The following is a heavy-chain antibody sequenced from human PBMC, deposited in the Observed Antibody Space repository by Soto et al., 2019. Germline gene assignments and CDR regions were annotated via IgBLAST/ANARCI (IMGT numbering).Heavy chain of an antibody. CDR1: GGSISSGGYY. CDR3: TGYCSSTSCYEGHGMDV. Sequence: PSETLSLTCTVSGGSISSGGYYWSWIRQHPGKGLEWIGYIYYSGSTYYNPSLKSRVTISVDTSKNQFSLKLSSVTAADTAVYYCTGYCSSTSCYEGHGMDVWGQGTTVTVSS. D-gene: IGHD2-2*01. CDR2: IYYSGST. J-gene: IGHJ6*02. V-gene: IGHV4-31*03.